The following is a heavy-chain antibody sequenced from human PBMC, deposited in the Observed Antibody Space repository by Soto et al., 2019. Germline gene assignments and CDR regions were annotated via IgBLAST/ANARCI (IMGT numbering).Heavy chain of an antibody. D-gene: IGHD3-22*01. V-gene: IGHV5-10-1*01. CDR1: GYSFTSYW. J-gene: IGHJ6*02. Sequence: LGESLKVSCKGSGYSFTSYWISWVRQIPGKGLEWMGRIDPSDSYTNYSPSFQGHVTISADKSISTAYLQWSSLKASDTAMYYCARGARYYYDSSGSYGMDVWGQGTTVTVSS. CDR3: ARGARYYYDSSGSYGMDV. CDR2: IDPSDSYT.